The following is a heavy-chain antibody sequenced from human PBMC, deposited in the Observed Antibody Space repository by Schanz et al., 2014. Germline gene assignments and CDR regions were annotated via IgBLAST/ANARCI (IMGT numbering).Heavy chain of an antibody. D-gene: IGHD2-15*01. CDR3: ARGGGPEDVFDI. CDR2: IIPIHGIV. CDR1: GGTFSTYP. Sequence: QVQLLQSGAEVTKPGSSMKVSCKASGGTFSTYPINWLRQAPGQGLEWMGRIIPIHGIVNYAQRFQDRVRITADKSTSTAYMELSSLRSDDTAVYYCARGGGPEDVFDIWGQGTILTVSS. V-gene: IGHV1-69*02. J-gene: IGHJ3*02.